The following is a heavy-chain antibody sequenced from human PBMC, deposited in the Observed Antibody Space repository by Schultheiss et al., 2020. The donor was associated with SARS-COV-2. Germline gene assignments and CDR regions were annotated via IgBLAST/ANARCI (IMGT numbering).Heavy chain of an antibody. CDR3: AREFCSGGTCYSDY. J-gene: IGHJ4*02. CDR1: GFTFSSYS. Sequence: GSLRLSCAASGFTFSSYSMNWVRQAPGKGLEWVSYISSSSSSKYYADSVKGRFTISRDNAKNSLYLQMNSLRAEDTAVYYCAREFCSGGTCYSDYWGQGTLVTGSS. CDR2: ISSSSSSK. D-gene: IGHD2-15*01. V-gene: IGHV3-48*01.